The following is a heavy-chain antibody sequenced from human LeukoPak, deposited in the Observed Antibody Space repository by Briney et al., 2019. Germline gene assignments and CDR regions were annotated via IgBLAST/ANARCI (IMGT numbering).Heavy chain of an antibody. D-gene: IGHD5-24*01. CDR1: GGTFSSYA. CDR2: IIPIFGTA. CDR3: ARGYIPRFRVLDY. J-gene: IGHJ4*02. V-gene: IGHV1-69*01. Sequence: SVKVSCKASGGTFSSYAISWVRQAPGQGLEWMGGIIPIFGTANYAQKFQGRVTITADESTSTAYMELSSLRSEDTAVYYCARGYIPRFRVLDYWGQGTLVTVSS.